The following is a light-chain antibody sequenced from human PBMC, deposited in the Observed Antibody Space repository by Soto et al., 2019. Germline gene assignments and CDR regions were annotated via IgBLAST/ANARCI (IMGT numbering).Light chain of an antibody. CDR1: SSNIGNNY. J-gene: IGLJ2*01. CDR2: DND. Sequence: QSVLTQPPSVSAAPGQKVTISCSGSSSNIGNNYVSWYQQLPGTAPKLLINDNDKRHSGIPDRFSGSKSGTSATLGITGLQTGDEADYFCGTWDSGLSVVLFGGGTKLTVL. CDR3: GTWDSGLSVVL. V-gene: IGLV1-51*01.